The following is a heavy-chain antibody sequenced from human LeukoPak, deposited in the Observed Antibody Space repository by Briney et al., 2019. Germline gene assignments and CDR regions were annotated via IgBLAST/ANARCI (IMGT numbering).Heavy chain of an antibody. D-gene: IGHD2-15*01. J-gene: IGHJ4*02. CDR1: GFTFSSYA. V-gene: IGHV3-23*01. CDR3: AKNQRVYCSGGSCFFDY. Sequence: GGSLRLSCAASGFTFSSYAMSWVRQAPGKGLEWVSAISGSGGSTYCADSVKGRFTISRDNSKNTLYLRMNSLRAEDTAVYYCAKNQRVYCSGGSCFFDYWGQGTLVTVSS. CDR2: ISGSGGST.